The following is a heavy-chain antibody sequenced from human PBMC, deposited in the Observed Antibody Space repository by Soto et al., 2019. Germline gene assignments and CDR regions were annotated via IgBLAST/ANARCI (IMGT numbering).Heavy chain of an antibody. CDR3: ARVGDSSGYYPGWFDY. CDR2: ISYDGSNK. J-gene: IGHJ4*02. Sequence: PGGSLRLSCAASGFTFSSYAMHWVRQAPGKGLEWVAVISYDGSNKYYADSVKGRFTISRDNSKNTLYLQMNSLRAEDTAVYYCARVGDSSGYYPGWFDYWGQGTLVTVSS. D-gene: IGHD3-22*01. CDR1: GFTFSSYA. V-gene: IGHV3-30-3*01.